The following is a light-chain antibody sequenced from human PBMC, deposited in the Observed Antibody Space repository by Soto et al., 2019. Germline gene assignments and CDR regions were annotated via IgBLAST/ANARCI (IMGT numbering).Light chain of an antibody. CDR3: QQRYSTSLT. CDR1: QSISSY. J-gene: IGKJ1*01. CDR2: AAS. V-gene: IGKV1-39*01. Sequence: IQMTQSPSSLSSSFGDRVTITCRASQSISSYLNWYQQKPGKAPKLLISAASSFQSGVPSRFSGIGSGRDLTLTISSMQNEDFATYDCQQRYSTSLTFGQGTKVDIK.